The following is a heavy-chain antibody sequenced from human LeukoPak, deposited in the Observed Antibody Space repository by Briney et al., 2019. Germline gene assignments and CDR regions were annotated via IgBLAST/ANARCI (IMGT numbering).Heavy chain of an antibody. CDR1: GFTVSSNY. V-gene: IGHV3-66*02. CDR3: ARDSPNTPGISDY. CDR2: IYSGGST. J-gene: IGHJ4*02. D-gene: IGHD3-10*01. Sequence: PGGSLRLPCAASGFTVSSNYMSWVRQAPGKGLEWVSVIYSGGSTYYADSVKGRFTISRDNSKNTLYLQMNSLRAEDTAVYYCARDSPNTPGISDYWGQGTLVTVSS.